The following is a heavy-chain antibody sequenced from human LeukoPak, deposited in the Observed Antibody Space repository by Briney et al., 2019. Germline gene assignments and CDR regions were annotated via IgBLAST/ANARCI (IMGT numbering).Heavy chain of an antibody. V-gene: IGHV3-15*01. D-gene: IGHD5-12*01. CDR1: GFTFSNAW. Sequence: PGGSLTLSCAASGFTFSNAWMSWVRQAPGKGREWVGRIKSKTDGGTTDYAAPVKGRFTISRDDSKNTLYLQMNSLKTEDTAVYYCTTYPATERLNGYWGQGTLVTVSS. J-gene: IGHJ4*02. CDR2: IKSKTDGGTT. CDR3: TTYPATERLNGY.